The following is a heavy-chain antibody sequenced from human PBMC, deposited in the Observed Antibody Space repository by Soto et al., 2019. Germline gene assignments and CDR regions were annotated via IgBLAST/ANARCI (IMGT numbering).Heavy chain of an antibody. CDR1: GGSISSYY. CDR3: ARDRPDILTGYMQYYYMDV. V-gene: IGHV4-59*01. J-gene: IGHJ6*03. D-gene: IGHD3-9*01. CDR2: IYYSGST. Sequence: SETLSLTCTVSGGSISSYYWSWIRQPPGKGLEWIGYIYYSGSTNYNPSLKSRVTISVDTSKNQFSLKLSSVTAADTAVYYCARDRPDILTGYMQYYYMDVWGKGTTVTVSS.